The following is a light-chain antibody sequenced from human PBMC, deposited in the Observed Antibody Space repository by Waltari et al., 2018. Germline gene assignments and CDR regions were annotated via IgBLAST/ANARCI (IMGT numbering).Light chain of an antibody. CDR3: QSYDSSVSAWV. J-gene: IGLJ3*02. CDR2: GHN. CDR1: SSNIGAGYD. Sequence: QSVLTQPPSVSGAPGQSITISCTGNSSNIGAGYDVHWYQHLPGTAPKLLIYGHNNRPSGVPDRFSGSKSGTSASLAITGLQAEDEADYYCQSYDSSVSAWVFGGGTKLTVV. V-gene: IGLV1-40*01.